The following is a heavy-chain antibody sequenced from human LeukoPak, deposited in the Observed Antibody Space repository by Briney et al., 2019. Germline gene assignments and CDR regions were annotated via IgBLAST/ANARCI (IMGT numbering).Heavy chain of an antibody. V-gene: IGHV4-39*07. CDR1: GGSIISTDDY. CDR3: AREDGTAMDNAFDI. D-gene: IGHD5-18*01. J-gene: IGHJ3*02. Sequence: SETLSLACTVSGGSIISTDDYWGWIRQPPGKGPEWIGSIYYTGSTYHNPSLKRRVTISEDPSKNKFSLKLRSVTAADTAVYYCAREDGTAMDNAFDIWSQGTMVTVSS. CDR2: IYYTGST.